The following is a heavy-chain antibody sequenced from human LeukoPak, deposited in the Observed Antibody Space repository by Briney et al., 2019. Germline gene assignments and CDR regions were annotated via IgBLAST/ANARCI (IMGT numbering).Heavy chain of an antibody. D-gene: IGHD1-26*01. CDR2: ISYDGSNK. CDR3: AKDQQDIVGATITYAFDI. J-gene: IGHJ3*02. CDR1: GFTFSSYG. Sequence: GGSLRLSCAASGFTFSSYGMHWVRQAPGKGLEWVAVISYDGSNKYYADSVKGRFTISRDNSKNTLYLQMNSLRAEDTAVYYCAKDQQDIVGATITYAFDIWGQGTMVTVSS. V-gene: IGHV3-30*18.